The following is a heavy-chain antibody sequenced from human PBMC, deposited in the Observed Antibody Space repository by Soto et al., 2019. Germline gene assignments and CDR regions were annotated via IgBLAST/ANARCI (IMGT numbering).Heavy chain of an antibody. V-gene: IGHV3-72*01. CDR2: IRKKANRYTT. J-gene: IGHJ3*01. D-gene: IGHD6-13*01. CDR1: GFTFSDHY. Sequence: EVQLVESGGGLVQPGRSLRLSCAASGFTFSDHYMDWVRQAQGTGLEWVGRIRKKANRYTTEYAASVKGRVSISRDDSKNSLYLQMNSLKTEDAAVYYCARVRSSSWGLNAFDVWGQGTMVTVSS. CDR3: ARVRSSSWGLNAFDV.